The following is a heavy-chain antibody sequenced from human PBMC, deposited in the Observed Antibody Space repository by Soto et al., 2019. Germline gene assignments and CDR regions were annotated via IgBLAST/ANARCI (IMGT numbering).Heavy chain of an antibody. J-gene: IGHJ5*01. CDR3: ARDFFDSVGYTWFDS. D-gene: IGHD3-22*01. V-gene: IGHV4-59*11. CDR1: GDTSTSHY. CDR2: IHNSGTR. Sequence: PSETLSLTCTVSGDTSTSHYWGWIRQPPGKGLEWIGHIHNSGTRTPNPSLNGRVAISIDMSKKQFSLKLTSLTSADTAVYYCARDFFDSVGYTWFDSWSQGTLVTVSS.